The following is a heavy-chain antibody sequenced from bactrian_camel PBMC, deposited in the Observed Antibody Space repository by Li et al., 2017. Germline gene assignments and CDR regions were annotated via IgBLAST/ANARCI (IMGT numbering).Heavy chain of an antibody. CDR1: GYTLSSIC. Sequence: VQLVESGGGSVQAGGSLRLSCAVSGYTLSSICVGWFRQAPGKEREGVARIDTVGGSTVYADSVKGRFTISQANAKNTVTLQMNFLIPDDSAIYYCAAGGTVSAEEALRRKRESPLSIPIFRCVASQVNWLEYEGQGTQVTVS. V-gene: IGHV3S40*01. D-gene: IGHD1*01. J-gene: IGHJ4*01. CDR2: IDTVGGST.